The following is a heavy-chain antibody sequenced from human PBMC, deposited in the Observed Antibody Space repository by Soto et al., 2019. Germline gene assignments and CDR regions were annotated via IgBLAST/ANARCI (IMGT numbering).Heavy chain of an antibody. V-gene: IGHV3-11*01. CDR1: GFTFSDYY. Sequence: PGGSLRLSCAASGFTFSDYYMSLIRQAPGKGLEWVSYISSSGSTIYYADSVKGRFTISRDNAKNSLYLQMNSLRAEDTAVYYCASDFLEYSSSYDAFDIWGEGTMVTVSS. D-gene: IGHD6-6*01. CDR2: ISSSGSTI. J-gene: IGHJ3*02. CDR3: ASDFLEYSSSYDAFDI.